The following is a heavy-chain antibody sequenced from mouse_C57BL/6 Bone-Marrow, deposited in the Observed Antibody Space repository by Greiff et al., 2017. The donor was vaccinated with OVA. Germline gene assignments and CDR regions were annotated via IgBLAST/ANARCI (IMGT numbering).Heavy chain of an antibody. Sequence: QVQLQQPGAELVKPGASVKLSCKASGYTFTSYWMHWVKQRPGQGLEWIGMIHPNSGSTNYNEKFKSKATLPVDKSSSTAYMQLSSLTSEDSAVYDCARSGRLDYGSRNAMDYWGQGASVTVSS. J-gene: IGHJ4*01. V-gene: IGHV1-64*01. CDR2: IHPNSGST. CDR1: GYTFTSYW. CDR3: ARSGRLDYGSRNAMDY. D-gene: IGHD1-1*01.